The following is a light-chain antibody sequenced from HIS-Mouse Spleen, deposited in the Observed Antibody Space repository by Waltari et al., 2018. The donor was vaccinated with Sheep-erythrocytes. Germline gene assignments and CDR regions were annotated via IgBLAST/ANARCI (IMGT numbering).Light chain of an antibody. Sequence: QSALTQPRSVSGSPGQSVTISCTGTSSDAGGYTHISWYQQHPGKAPKLMIYDVRKRPSGVPDRFSGSKSGNTASLTISGLQAEDEADYYCCSYAGSYTYVFGTGTKVTVL. CDR2: DVR. V-gene: IGLV2-11*01. J-gene: IGLJ1*01. CDR1: SSDAGGYTH. CDR3: CSYAGSYTYV.